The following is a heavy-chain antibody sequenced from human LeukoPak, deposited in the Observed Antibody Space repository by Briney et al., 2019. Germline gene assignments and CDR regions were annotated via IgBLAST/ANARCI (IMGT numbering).Heavy chain of an antibody. V-gene: IGHV4-59*01. Sequence: SETLSLTCSVSGDSISIYYWSWIRQPPGKGLEWIGYIYNSGGTNYNPSLKSRVTISVDTSKNQFSLKLTSVTAADTAVYYCARDRELGYWGQGTLVTVSS. J-gene: IGHJ4*02. CDR3: ARDRELGY. CDR2: IYNSGGT. D-gene: IGHD3-10*01. CDR1: GDSISIYY.